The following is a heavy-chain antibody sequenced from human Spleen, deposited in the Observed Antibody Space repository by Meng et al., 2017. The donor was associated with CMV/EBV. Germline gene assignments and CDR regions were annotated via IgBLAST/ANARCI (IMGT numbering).Heavy chain of an antibody. D-gene: IGHD5-24*01. V-gene: IGHV3-33*06. CDR1: VCILSRFG. CDR2: INYDGRNK. CDR3: AKWGDYRDGYIDY. Sequence: ASVCILSRFGMYWVRQATGKGLEWVEVINYDGRNKYYGDSVKGRFTTSRDNSKNTLYLQMNSLRAEDTAVYYCAKWGDYRDGYIDYWGQGTLVTVSS. J-gene: IGHJ4*02.